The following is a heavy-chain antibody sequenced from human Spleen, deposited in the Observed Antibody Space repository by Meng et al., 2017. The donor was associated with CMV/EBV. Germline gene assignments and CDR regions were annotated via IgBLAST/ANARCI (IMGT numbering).Heavy chain of an antibody. CDR1: GFTFSSYS. CDR3: AITIDFWSGQTPTGRDY. D-gene: IGHD3-3*01. V-gene: IGHV3-21*01. Sequence: EVQLVESGVGLAKPGGSLGRSCAASGFTFSSYSMNWVRQAPGKGLEWVSSISSSSSYLYYADSVKGRFTISRDNAKNSLYLQMNSLRAEDTAVYYCAITIDFWSGQTPTGRDYWGQGTLVTVAS. J-gene: IGHJ4*02. CDR2: ISSSSSYL.